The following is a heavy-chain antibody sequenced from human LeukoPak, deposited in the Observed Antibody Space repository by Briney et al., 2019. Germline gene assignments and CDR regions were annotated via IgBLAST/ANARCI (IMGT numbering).Heavy chain of an antibody. V-gene: IGHV1-24*01. Sequence: ASVKVSCKVSGYTLTELSMHWVRQAPGKGLEWMGGFDPEDGETSYAQKFQGRVTMTRDMSTSTVYMELSSLRSEDTAVYYCARDRVTMVRGVIYSYYYMDVWGKGTTVTVSS. CDR3: ARDRVTMVRGVIYSYYYMDV. CDR2: FDPEDGET. CDR1: GYTLTELS. J-gene: IGHJ6*03. D-gene: IGHD3-10*01.